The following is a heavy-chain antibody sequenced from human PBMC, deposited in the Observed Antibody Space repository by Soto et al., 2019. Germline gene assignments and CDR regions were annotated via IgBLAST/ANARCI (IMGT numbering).Heavy chain of an antibody. CDR1: GGTFSTYA. D-gene: IGHD3-3*01. J-gene: IGHJ4*02. CDR2: IIPIFGTA. V-gene: IGHV1-69*06. Sequence: SVKVSCKASGGTFSTYAISCVGQPGGQGLEWMGGIIPIFGTANYAQKFQGRVTITADKSTSTAYMELSSLRSEDTAVYYCAIFLEWPPSTAFDYWGQGTLVTVSS. CDR3: AIFLEWPPSTAFDY.